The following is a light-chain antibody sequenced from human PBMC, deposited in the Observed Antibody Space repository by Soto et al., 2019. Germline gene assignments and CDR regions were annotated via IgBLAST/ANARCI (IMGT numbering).Light chain of an antibody. CDR2: GAS. J-gene: IGKJ1*01. Sequence: EIVLTQSPGTRSSSPGERATLSCRASQSVSSSYLAWYQQKPGRAPRLLIYGASSRATGIPDRFSGSGSGTDFTLTISRLEPEDFAVYFCQQYGSSPWTFGQGTKVDIK. CDR3: QQYGSSPWT. CDR1: QSVSSSY. V-gene: IGKV3-20*01.